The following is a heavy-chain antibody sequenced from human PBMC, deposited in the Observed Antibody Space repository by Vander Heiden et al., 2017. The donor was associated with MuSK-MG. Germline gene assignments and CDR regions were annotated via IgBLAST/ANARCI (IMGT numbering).Heavy chain of an antibody. Sequence: AQLLESGGGLAQPGGSLRLSCAASGFTFPRFALTWVRHTPGKGLEWVSTISFSGVPTDYADSVKGRFTISRDNSNNTLYLQMNSLRVEDTAVYYCAKDGGKYYYSGMDVWGQGTTVTVSS. CDR2: ISFSGVPT. D-gene: IGHD3-16*01. CDR1: GFTFPRFA. V-gene: IGHV3-23*01. J-gene: IGHJ6*02. CDR3: AKDGGKYYYSGMDV.